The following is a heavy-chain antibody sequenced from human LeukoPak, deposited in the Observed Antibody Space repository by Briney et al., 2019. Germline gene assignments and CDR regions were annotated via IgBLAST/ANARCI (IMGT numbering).Heavy chain of an antibody. J-gene: IGHJ6*02. CDR3: ARGSTYYDFWSGPRYGMDV. Sequence: PGGSLRLSCAASGFTFSSYAIHWVRQAPGKGLEYVSAIYSNGGSTYYANSVKGRFTISRDNSKNTLYLQMGSLRAEDMAVYYCARGSTYYDFWSGPRYGMDVWGQGTTVTVSS. CDR2: IYSNGGST. D-gene: IGHD3-3*01. CDR1: GFTFSSYA. V-gene: IGHV3-64*01.